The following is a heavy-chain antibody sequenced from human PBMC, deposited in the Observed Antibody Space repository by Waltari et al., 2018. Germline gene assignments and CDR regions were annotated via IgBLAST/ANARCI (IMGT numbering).Heavy chain of an antibody. CDR2: LKRKAEGGTT. V-gene: IGHV3-15*01. D-gene: IGHD2-2*01. CDR3: TTEGGRTWPMY. CDR1: GFTFANAW. J-gene: IGHJ4*02. Sequence: EVQLVESGGGLVKPGDSLRLSCVASGFTFANAWINWVRQAPGEGVEGVGRLKRKAEGGTTDYAAPVKGRFAISRDDSKDTAYLQMNSLKTEDTAMYFCTTEGGRTWPMYWGQGTLVTVSS.